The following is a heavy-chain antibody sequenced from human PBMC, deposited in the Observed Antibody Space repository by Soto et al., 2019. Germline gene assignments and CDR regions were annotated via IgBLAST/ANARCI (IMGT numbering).Heavy chain of an antibody. CDR2: ISCCGGST. CDR3: AKADGEQWLLPHLDT. CDR1: GFNFKKFA. V-gene: IGHV3-23*01. J-gene: IGHJ4*02. Sequence: EVQLLESGGGVVQPGGSLRLSCVASGFNFKKFAMSWVRQAPGEGLEWVSGISCCGGSTSYADSVKGRFSIARDDSTNTLSLQINNLRVEDTAQYYCAKADGEQWLLPHLDTWGQGTLVTVS. D-gene: IGHD6-19*01.